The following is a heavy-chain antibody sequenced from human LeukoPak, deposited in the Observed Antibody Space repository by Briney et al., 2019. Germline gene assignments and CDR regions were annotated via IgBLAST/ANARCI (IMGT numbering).Heavy chain of an antibody. Sequence: ASVKVSCKASGYTFTGYYMHWVRQAPGQGLEWMGWINPNSGGTNYAQKFQGRVTMTRDTSISTAYMELSRLRSDDTAVYYCARAKQQLALFWFDPWGQGTLVTVSS. CDR1: GYTFTGYY. J-gene: IGHJ5*02. D-gene: IGHD6-13*01. CDR2: INPNSGGT. CDR3: ARAKQQLALFWFDP. V-gene: IGHV1-2*02.